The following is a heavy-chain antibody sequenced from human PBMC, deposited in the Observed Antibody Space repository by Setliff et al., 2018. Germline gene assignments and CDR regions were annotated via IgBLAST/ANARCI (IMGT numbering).Heavy chain of an antibody. CDR1: KYIFMKYH. CDR3: ARASRFGTIVYRGYYYMDV. J-gene: IGHJ6*03. D-gene: IGHD3-10*01. Sequence: ASVKVSCKASKYIFMKYHINWVRLAPGQGLEWMGRVNTKTGNPTYAQGFAGRFVFSLDTSVSTAYLQISSLKAEDTAVYYCARASRFGTIVYRGYYYMDVWGKGTTVTVSS. CDR2: VNTKTGNP. V-gene: IGHV7-4-1*02.